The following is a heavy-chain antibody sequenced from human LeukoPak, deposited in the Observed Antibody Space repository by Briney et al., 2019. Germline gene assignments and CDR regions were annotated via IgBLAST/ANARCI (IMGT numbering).Heavy chain of an antibody. CDR1: GGSFSGYY. J-gene: IGHJ5*02. Sequence: PSETLSLTCAVYGGSFSGYYWSWIRQPPGKGLEWIGEINHSGSANYNPSLKSRVTISVDTSKNQFSLKLSSVTAADTAVYYCARRPWIQLWFESWLDPWGQGTLVTVSS. CDR3: ARRPWIQLWFESWLDP. V-gene: IGHV4-34*01. CDR2: INHSGSA. D-gene: IGHD5-18*01.